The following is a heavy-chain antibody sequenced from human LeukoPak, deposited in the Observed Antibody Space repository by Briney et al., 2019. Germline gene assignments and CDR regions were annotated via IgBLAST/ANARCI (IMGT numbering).Heavy chain of an antibody. CDR3: ARGVRYYGSGSTIGMDA. V-gene: IGHV4-34*01. J-gene: IGHJ6*04. D-gene: IGHD3-10*01. CDR1: GGSFSGYY. Sequence: PSETLSLTCAVYGGSFSGYYWSWIRQPPGKGLEWIGEINHSGSTNYNPSLKSRVTISVDTSKNQFSLKLSSVTAADTAVYYCARGVRYYGSGSTIGMDAWGKGTTVTVSS. CDR2: INHSGST.